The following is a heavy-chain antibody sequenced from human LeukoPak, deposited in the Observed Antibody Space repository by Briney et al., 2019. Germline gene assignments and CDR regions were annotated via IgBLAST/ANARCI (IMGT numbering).Heavy chain of an antibody. CDR3: AYRRAAADPVNNYYYGMDV. CDR2: IIPILGIA. V-gene: IGHV1-69*04. J-gene: IGHJ6*02. Sequence: SVKVSCKASGGTFSSYAISWVRQAPGQGLEWMGRIIPILGIANYAQKFQGRVTITADKSTSTAYMELSSLRSEDTAVYYCAYRRAAADPVNNYYYGMDVWGQGTTVTVSS. D-gene: IGHD6-13*01. CDR1: GGTFSSYA.